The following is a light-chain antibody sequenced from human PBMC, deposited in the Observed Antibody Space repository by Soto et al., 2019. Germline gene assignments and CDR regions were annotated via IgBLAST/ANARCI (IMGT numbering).Light chain of an antibody. Sequence: DIQMTQSPSSLPASVGARVTITCRASQSFSGTLAWYQQKPGKAPKLLIYDASSLERGVPSRFSGSGSGTEFTLTISSLQPDDFATYYCQQYDTYSRTFGQGTKVDI. CDR1: QSFSGT. J-gene: IGKJ1*01. CDR2: DAS. V-gene: IGKV1-5*01. CDR3: QQYDTYSRT.